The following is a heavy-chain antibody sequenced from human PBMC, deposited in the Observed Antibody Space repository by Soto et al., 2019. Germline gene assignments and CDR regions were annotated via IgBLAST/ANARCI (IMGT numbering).Heavy chain of an antibody. Sequence: SETLSLTCTVSGGSISSGDYYWSWIRQPPGKGLEWIGYIYYSGSTYYNPSLKSRVTISVDTSKNQFSLKLSSVTAADTAVYYCDRVGPADDFDYWGQGTLVTVSS. D-gene: IGHD2-2*01. CDR3: DRVGPADDFDY. CDR1: GGSISSGDYY. V-gene: IGHV4-30-4*01. J-gene: IGHJ4*02. CDR2: IYYSGST.